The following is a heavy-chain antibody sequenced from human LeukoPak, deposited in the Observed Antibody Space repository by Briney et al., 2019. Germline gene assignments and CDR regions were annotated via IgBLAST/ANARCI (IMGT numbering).Heavy chain of an antibody. Sequence: GGSLRLSCAVSGFTFSSYAMHWVRQAPGKGPEWVAVISYDGSNKYYADSVKGRFTISRDNSKNTLYLQMNSLRAEDTAVYYCARAWELGIEGGSLDYWGQGTLVTVSS. D-gene: IGHD7-27*01. CDR3: ARAWELGIEGGSLDY. CDR2: ISYDGSNK. V-gene: IGHV3-30*04. J-gene: IGHJ4*02. CDR1: GFTFSSYA.